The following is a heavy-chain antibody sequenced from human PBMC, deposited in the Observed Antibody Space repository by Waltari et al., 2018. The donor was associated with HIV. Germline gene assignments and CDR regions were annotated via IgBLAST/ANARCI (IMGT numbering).Heavy chain of an antibody. CDR3: ARLATHFYDGFGGGFEAYGMDV. CDR1: EFTVGQHY. V-gene: IGHV3-53*01. CDR2: INSDGKV. J-gene: IGHJ6*02. D-gene: IGHD3-22*01. Sequence: VQLVESGGTSVQTGGSLRLSCVVFEFTVGQHYWTWVRQAPGRGLEWVDNINSDGKVFYADTVMGRFTRSSDNAKNMLSLQMISLRVDDTAKYYCARLATHFYDGFGGGFEAYGMDVWGQGTTVIVSS.